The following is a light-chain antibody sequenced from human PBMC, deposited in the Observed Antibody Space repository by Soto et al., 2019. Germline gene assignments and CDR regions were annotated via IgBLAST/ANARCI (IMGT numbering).Light chain of an antibody. CDR3: AAWDDSLSAVV. V-gene: IGLV1-47*01. Sequence: QSVLTQPPSASGTPGQRVTISCSGSSSNIGSNYVYWYQQLPGSAPKLLIYRNDQLPSGVPDRFSASKSGTAASLAISGLRSEDEADYHCAAWDDSLSAVVFGGGTKLTVL. J-gene: IGLJ2*01. CDR2: RND. CDR1: SSNIGSNY.